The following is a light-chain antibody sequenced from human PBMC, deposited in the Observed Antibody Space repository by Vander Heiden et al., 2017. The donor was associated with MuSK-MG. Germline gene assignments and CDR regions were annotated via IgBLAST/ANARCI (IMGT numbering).Light chain of an antibody. V-gene: IGKV3-15*01. J-gene: IGKJ1*01. Sequence: EIVMTPSPVTLSVSPGERATLSCRASQSVSTNLAWFQQKRGQAPRLLIYNASTRATGIPARFSGSGSGTEFTLTISSLQSEDFAVYYCQQYHNWPPWTFGQGTKVEIK. CDR1: QSVSTN. CDR3: QQYHNWPPWT. CDR2: NAS.